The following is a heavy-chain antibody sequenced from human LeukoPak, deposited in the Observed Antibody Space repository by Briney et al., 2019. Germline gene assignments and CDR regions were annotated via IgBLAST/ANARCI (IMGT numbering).Heavy chain of an antibody. J-gene: IGHJ4*02. Sequence: GGSLRLSCAASGFTFDDYTMHWVRQAPGKGLEWVSLISWDGGSTYYADSVKGRFTISRDNSKNSLYLQMNSLRAEDTALYYCAKDMAAYYYASGNIDYWGQGTLVTVSS. CDR3: AKDMAAYYYASGNIDY. CDR1: GFTFDDYT. V-gene: IGHV3-43*01. D-gene: IGHD3-10*01. CDR2: ISWDGGST.